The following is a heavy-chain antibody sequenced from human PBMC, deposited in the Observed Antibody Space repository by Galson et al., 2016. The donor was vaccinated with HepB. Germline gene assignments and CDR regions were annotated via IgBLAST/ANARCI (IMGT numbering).Heavy chain of an antibody. CDR2: TYYRSKWYN. J-gene: IGHJ6*02. CDR1: GDSVSSNSAA. D-gene: IGHD3-9*01. Sequence: CAISGDSVSSNSAAWNWIRQSPSRGLEWLGRTYYRSKWYNDYAVSVESRITINPDTSKNQVSLQLNSVTPEDTAVYYCARERLRYFDWLRNRYYYYGMDVGGQGTPVTVSS. V-gene: IGHV6-1*01. CDR3: ARERLRYFDWLRNRYYYYGMDV.